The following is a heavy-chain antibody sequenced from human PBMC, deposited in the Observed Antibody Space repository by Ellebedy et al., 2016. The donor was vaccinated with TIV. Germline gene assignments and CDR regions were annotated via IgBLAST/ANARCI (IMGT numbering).Heavy chain of an antibody. D-gene: IGHD1-1*01. Sequence: SETLSLXXTVSGGSISSGGYYWGWIRQPPGKGLEWIGSIYYSGSTYYNPSLKSRVTISVDTSKNQFSLKLSSVTAADTAVYYCARPVHSKWDYWGQGTLVTVSS. J-gene: IGHJ4*02. CDR1: GGSISSGGYY. V-gene: IGHV4-39*01. CDR3: ARPVHSKWDY. CDR2: IYYSGST.